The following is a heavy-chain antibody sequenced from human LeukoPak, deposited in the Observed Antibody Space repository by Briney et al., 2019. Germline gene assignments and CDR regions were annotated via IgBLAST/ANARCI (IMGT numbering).Heavy chain of an antibody. CDR3: ARVANITTFGMDV. V-gene: IGHV3-33*08. J-gene: IGHJ6*02. Sequence: GGTLRLSCAASGFTFRNYAMYWVRQAPGKGLEWVAVIWYDGSKKYYADSVKGRFTISRDNSKNTLYLQMSSLRGEDTSVYYCARVANITTFGMDVWGQGTTVTVSS. CDR2: IWYDGSKK. D-gene: IGHD3-9*01. CDR1: GFTFRNYA.